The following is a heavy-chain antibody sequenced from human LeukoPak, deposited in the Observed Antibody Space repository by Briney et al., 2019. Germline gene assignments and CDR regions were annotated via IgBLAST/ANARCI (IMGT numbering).Heavy chain of an antibody. CDR3: ATPGIAISGASWFDP. J-gene: IGHJ5*02. V-gene: IGHV3-7*01. D-gene: IGHD6-13*01. Sequence: PGGSLRLSCAASGFTFSNFWMSWVRQAPGRGLEWVANIKQDGSEKNYVGSVKGRFTISRDNAKNSLYLQLNSLRAEDTAVYYCATPGIAISGASWFDPWGQGTLVTVSS. CDR2: IKQDGSEK. CDR1: GFTFSNFW.